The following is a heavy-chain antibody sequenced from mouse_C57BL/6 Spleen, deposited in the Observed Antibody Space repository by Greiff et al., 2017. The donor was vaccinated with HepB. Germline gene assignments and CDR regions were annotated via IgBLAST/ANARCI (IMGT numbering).Heavy chain of an antibody. CDR2: IYPGDGDT. CDR3: ARGTGSIWNYFDY. J-gene: IGHJ2*01. Sequence: QVQLKESGPELVKPGASVKISCKASGYAFSSSWMNWVKQRPGKGLEWIGRIYPGDGDTNYNGKIKGKATLTADKSSSTAYMQLRSLTSEDSAVYFCARGTGSIWNYFDYWGQGTTLTVSS. CDR1: GYAFSSSW. D-gene: IGHD1-1*01. V-gene: IGHV1-82*01.